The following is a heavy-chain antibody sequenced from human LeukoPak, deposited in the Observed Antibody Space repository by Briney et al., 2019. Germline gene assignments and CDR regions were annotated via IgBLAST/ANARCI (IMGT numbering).Heavy chain of an antibody. CDR3: ARGYCNGGDCYFAD. CDR1: GFTFSTYG. J-gene: IGHJ4*02. D-gene: IGHD2-8*02. CDR2: ISGDGGSR. V-gene: IGHV3-23*01. Sequence: GGSLRLSGADSGFTFSTYGMTWVRQAPGKGLEWVSSISGDGGSRYYADSVKGRFTISRDDSKNTLYLQVSSLRVEDTAVYYCARGYCNGGDCYFADWGQGTLVTVSS.